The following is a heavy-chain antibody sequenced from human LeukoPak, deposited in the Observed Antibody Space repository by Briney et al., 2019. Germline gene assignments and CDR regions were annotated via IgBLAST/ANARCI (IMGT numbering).Heavy chain of an antibody. V-gene: IGHV3-21*01. CDR1: GFTFSSYS. Sequence: GGSLRLSCAASGFTFSSYSMNWVRQAPGKGLEWVSSISSSSSYIYYADSVKGRFTISRDNAKNSLYLQMNSLRAEDTAVYYCARGGRAYYPSSGPFQTFDYWGQGTLVTVSS. J-gene: IGHJ4*02. D-gene: IGHD3-22*01. CDR3: ARGGRAYYPSSGPFQTFDY. CDR2: ISSSSSYI.